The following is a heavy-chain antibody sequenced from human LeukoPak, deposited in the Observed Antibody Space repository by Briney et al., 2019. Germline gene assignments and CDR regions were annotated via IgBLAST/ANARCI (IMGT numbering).Heavy chain of an antibody. CDR2: TSYDGNDN. CDR1: GFIFSTYT. CDR3: GRDHLEGAIRQARMGYVDS. D-gene: IGHD2-15*01. V-gene: IGHV3-30*04. J-gene: IGHJ4*02. Sequence: GGSLRLSCAASGFIFSTYTMHWVRQAPGRGPRWVASTSYDGNDNFYADSVEGRFTISRDNSRNTLFLQMNNLRREDTGVYYCGRDHLEGAIRQARMGYVDSWGQGILVTVSS.